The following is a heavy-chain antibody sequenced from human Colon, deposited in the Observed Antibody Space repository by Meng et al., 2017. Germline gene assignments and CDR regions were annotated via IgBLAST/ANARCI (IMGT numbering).Heavy chain of an antibody. V-gene: IGHV3-23*01. CDR2: ISSSGDST. Sequence: GKSLKISCAASGFTFRTYAMSWVRQAPGKGLEWVSAISSSGDSTYYADSVKGRFTISRDNSKNTLYLQMNSLRAEDTAVYYCAKEVSTVTTFGGYFDCWGQGTLVTVSS. D-gene: IGHD4-17*01. CDR3: AKEVSTVTTFGGYFDC. J-gene: IGHJ4*02. CDR1: GFTFRTYA.